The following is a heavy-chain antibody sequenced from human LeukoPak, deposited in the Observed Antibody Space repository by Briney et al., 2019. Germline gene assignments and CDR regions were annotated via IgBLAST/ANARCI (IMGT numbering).Heavy chain of an antibody. V-gene: IGHV1-46*01. Sequence: ASVKVSCKASGYTFTSYYMHWVRQAPGQGLEWMGIINPSGGSTSYAQKFQGRVTMTRDTSTSTVYMELSSLRSEDTAVYYCARDPGGNSSGWYGGYYYYYGMDVWGQGATVTVSS. D-gene: IGHD6-19*01. CDR3: ARDPGGNSSGWYGGYYYYYGMDV. CDR1: GYTFTSYY. J-gene: IGHJ6*02. CDR2: INPSGGST.